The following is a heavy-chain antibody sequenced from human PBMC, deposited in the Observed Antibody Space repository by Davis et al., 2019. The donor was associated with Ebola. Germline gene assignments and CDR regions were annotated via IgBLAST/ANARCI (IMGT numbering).Heavy chain of an antibody. CDR1: GFTFSDYY. V-gene: IGHV3-11*01. J-gene: IGHJ3*01. CDR3: ARDGCSSTSYYIQSAFDL. D-gene: IGHD2-2*01. Sequence: PGGSLRLSCAASGFTFSDYYMTWIRQAPGQGLEWISYISSRSISVYYADSVKDRFTVSRDNAKSALYLQMNSLRADDTAVYYCARDGCSSTSYYIQSAFDLWGQGTMITVSS. CDR2: ISSRSISV.